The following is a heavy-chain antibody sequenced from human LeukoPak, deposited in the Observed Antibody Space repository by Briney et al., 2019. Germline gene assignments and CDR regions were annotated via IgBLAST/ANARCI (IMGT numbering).Heavy chain of an antibody. CDR2: IRYDGSNK. CDR1: GFTFSSYG. J-gene: IGHJ4*02. Sequence: GGSLRLSCAASGFTFSSYGMHWVRQAPGKGLEWVAFIRYDGSNKYYADSVKGRITISRDNSKNTLYLQMNSLRAEDTAVYYCARNAQGSNWDKHFDYWGQGTLVTVSS. V-gene: IGHV3-30*02. CDR3: ARNAQGSNWDKHFDY. D-gene: IGHD7-27*01.